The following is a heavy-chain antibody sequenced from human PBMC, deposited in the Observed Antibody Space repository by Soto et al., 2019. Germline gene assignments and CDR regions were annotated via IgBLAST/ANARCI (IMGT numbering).Heavy chain of an antibody. CDR2: IYSSGST. J-gene: IGHJ6*02. D-gene: IGHD3-10*01. CDR3: ARDSVRGAAIYHYGMDV. CDR1: GGSISNYY. Sequence: SETLSLTCTVSGGSISNYYWSWLRQPPGKGLEWIGYIYSSGSTHYNPSLQSRVTISVDTSKNQFSLKLSSVTAADTAVYYCARDSVRGAAIYHYGMDVWGQGTTVTVSS. V-gene: IGHV4-59*01.